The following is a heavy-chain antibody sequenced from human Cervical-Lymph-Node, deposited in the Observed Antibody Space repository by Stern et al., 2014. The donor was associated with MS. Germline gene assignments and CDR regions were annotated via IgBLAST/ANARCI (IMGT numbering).Heavy chain of an antibody. CDR3: ARSPATPSGYDRFDY. CDR1: GYLFDDYW. D-gene: IGHD5-12*01. V-gene: IGHV5-51*03. J-gene: IGHJ4*02. Sequence: VQLVQSGAEVKKPGESLKISCEASGYLFDDYWIGWVRQMSGRGLELVAIIFPRDSNTRYSPSVQGPVTISPDQSIRTPYLQCRSLRASNTPMYYCARSPATPSGYDRFDYWGQGALVTVSS. CDR2: IFPRDSNT.